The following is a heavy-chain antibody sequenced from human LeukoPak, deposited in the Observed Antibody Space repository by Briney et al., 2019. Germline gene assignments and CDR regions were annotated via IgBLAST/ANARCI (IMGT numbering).Heavy chain of an antibody. CDR3: ARRGLIVLVPAAMPFDY. V-gene: IGHV1-46*01. CDR2: INPSGGST. CDR1: GYPFTGSY. Sequence: ASVKVSCKASGYPFTGSYMHWVRQAPGQGLEWMGIINPSGGSTSYAQKFQGRVTMTRDTSTSTVYMELSSLRSEDTAVYYCARRGLIVLVPAAMPFDYWGQGTLVTVSS. D-gene: IGHD2-2*01. J-gene: IGHJ4*02.